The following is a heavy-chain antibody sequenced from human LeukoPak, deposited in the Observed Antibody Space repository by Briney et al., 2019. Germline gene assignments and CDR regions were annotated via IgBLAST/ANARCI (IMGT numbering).Heavy chain of an antibody. J-gene: IGHJ6*02. V-gene: IGHV4-31*03. CDR1: GGSISSGGYY. CDR3: ARVLEGGGLYYYYGMDV. Sequence: SETLPLTCTVSGGSISSGGYYWSWIRQHPGKGLEWIGYIYYSGSTYYNPSLKSRVTISVDTSKNQFSLKLSSVTAADTAVYYCARVLEGGGLYYYYGMDVWGQGTTVTVSS. D-gene: IGHD3-16*01. CDR2: IYYSGST.